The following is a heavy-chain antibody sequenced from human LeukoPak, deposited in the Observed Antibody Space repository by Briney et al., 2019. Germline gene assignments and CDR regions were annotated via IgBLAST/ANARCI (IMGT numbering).Heavy chain of an antibody. Sequence: ASVKVSCKASGYTFTSYDINWVRQATGQGLEWMGWISAYNGNTNYAQKLQGRVTMTTDTSTSTAYMELRSLRSDDTAVYYCARPTSGYQLLGSWGQGTLVTVSS. CDR2: ISAYNGNT. D-gene: IGHD2-2*01. V-gene: IGHV1-18*01. J-gene: IGHJ5*02. CDR1: GYTFTSYD. CDR3: ARPTSGYQLLGS.